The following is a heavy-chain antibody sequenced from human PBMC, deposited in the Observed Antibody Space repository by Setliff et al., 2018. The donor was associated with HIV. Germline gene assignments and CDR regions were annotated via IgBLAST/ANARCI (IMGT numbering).Heavy chain of an antibody. CDR1: GYVFTSYG. CDR3: ARDRVGSWYSRAFDY. CDR2: LSAYNGNT. D-gene: IGHD6-13*01. J-gene: IGHJ4*02. Sequence: ASVKVSCKASGYVFTSYGISWVRQAPGQGLEWMGWLSAYNGNTNYAQKFQGRVTMTTDTFTSTAYMELRSLRSDDTAVYYCARDRVGSWYSRAFDYWGQGTLVTVSS. V-gene: IGHV1-18*01.